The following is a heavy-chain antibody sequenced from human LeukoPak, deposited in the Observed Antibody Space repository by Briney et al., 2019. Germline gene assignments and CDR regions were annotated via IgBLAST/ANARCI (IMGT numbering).Heavy chain of an antibody. D-gene: IGHD5-18*01. J-gene: IGHJ4*02. V-gene: IGHV1-18*01. CDR2: ISAYNGNT. CDR1: GYTFTSYG. CDR3: ARGRIRGYSYGFHY. Sequence: GASVKVSCKASGYTFTSYGISWVRQAPGQGLEWMGWISAYNGNTNYAQKLQGRATITRNTSISTAYMELSSLRSEDTAVYYCARGRIRGYSYGFHYWGQGTLVTVSS.